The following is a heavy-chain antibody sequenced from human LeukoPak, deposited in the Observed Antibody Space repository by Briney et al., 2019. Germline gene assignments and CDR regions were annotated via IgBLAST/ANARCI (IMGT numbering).Heavy chain of an antibody. Sequence: SETLSLTCAVYGGSFSDYYWSWIRQPPGKGLEYIGEINHSGITNYNPSLMSRVTISVDTSKNQFSLKLSSVTAADTAVYYCARGRRKKYSGYDGFDYWGQGTLVTVSS. CDR3: ARGRRKKYSGYDGFDY. CDR1: GGSFSDYY. V-gene: IGHV4-34*01. D-gene: IGHD5-12*01. CDR2: INHSGIT. J-gene: IGHJ4*02.